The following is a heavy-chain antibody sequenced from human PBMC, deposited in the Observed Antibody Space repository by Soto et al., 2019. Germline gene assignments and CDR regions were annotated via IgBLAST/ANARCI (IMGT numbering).Heavy chain of an antibody. CDR1: GFTFSSYA. D-gene: IGHD6-19*01. CDR2: ISSNGGST. J-gene: IGHJ4*02. CDR3: VKASGYSSGWSGY. Sequence: GGSLRLSCSGSGFTFSSYAMHWVRQAPGKGLEYVSAISSNGGSTYYADSVKGRFTISRDNSKNTLYLQMSSLRAEDTAVYYCVKASGYSSGWSGYWGQGTLVTVSS. V-gene: IGHV3-64D*06.